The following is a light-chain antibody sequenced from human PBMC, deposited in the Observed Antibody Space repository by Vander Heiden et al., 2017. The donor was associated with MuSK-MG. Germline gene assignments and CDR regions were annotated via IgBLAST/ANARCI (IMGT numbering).Light chain of an antibody. Sequence: DIVMTQSPLSLPVTPGEPASISCRSSQSLLHSNGYNYLDWYLQKPGQSPQLLIYLGSNRASGVPDRFSGSGSGTDFTLKISRVEAEDVGVYYCMQALQTRTFGHGTRLEIK. CDR3: MQALQTRT. CDR1: QSLLHSNGYNY. J-gene: IGKJ5*01. V-gene: IGKV2-28*01. CDR2: LGS.